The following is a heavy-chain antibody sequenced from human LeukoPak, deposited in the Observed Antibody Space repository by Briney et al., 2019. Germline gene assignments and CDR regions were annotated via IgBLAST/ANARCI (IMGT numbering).Heavy chain of an antibody. J-gene: IGHJ4*02. CDR1: GFIFSGSA. CDR3: AKVLNSGWYYFDY. V-gene: IGHV3-73*01. D-gene: IGHD3-10*01. CDR2: IRSRTNSYAT. Sequence: PGGSLRLSCADSGFIFSGSAIHWVRQASGKGLEWVGRIRSRTNSYATTYSASVKGRFTISRDNSKNTLYLQMNSLRAEDTAVYYCAKVLNSGWYYFDYWGQGTLVTVSS.